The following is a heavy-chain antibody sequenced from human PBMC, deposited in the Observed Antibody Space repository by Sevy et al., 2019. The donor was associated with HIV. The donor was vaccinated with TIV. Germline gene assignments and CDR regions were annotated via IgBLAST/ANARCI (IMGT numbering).Heavy chain of an antibody. CDR3: RSLDLVVTSATLRGRNQNTIDW. CDR1: GFSFRGSA. V-gene: IGHV3-73*01. J-gene: IGHJ4*02. CDR2: IKSKGDNYAT. Sequence: GWSLRLSCAASGFSFRGSAVHWVRQTFGKGLEWVGRIKSKGDNYATLYSSSVKGRFTISRDDSTNTAYLQMNSLQTEDTAIYYCRSLDLVVTSATLRGRNQNTIDWWGQGSLVTVSS. D-gene: IGHD2-15*01.